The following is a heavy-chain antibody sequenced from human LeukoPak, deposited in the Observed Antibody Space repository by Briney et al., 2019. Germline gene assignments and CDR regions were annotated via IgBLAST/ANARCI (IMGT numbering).Heavy chain of an antibody. CDR3: AKVGKSRNLGFLDY. J-gene: IGHJ4*02. V-gene: IGHV3-23*01. D-gene: IGHD1-14*01. Sequence: GGSLRLSCAASGFTFSSYAMNWVRQAPGKGLEWVSALSTSGSSTYYADSVRGRFTISRDNSKNTLFLRMNSLRAEDTAVYYCAKVGKSRNLGFLDYWGQGTLVTVSS. CDR1: GFTFSSYA. CDR2: LSTSGSST.